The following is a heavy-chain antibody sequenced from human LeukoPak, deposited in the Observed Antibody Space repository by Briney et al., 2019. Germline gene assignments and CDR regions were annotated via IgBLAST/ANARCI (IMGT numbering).Heavy chain of an antibody. J-gene: IGHJ4*02. CDR2: MNPNSGNT. Sequence: ASVKVSCKASGYTFTSYDINWVRQAPGQGLEWMGWMNPNSGNTGYEQKFQGRVTITRNTSISTAYMELSSLRSEDTAVYYCARGFSVYGVVTEYFDYWGQGTLVTVSS. CDR1: GYTFTSYD. CDR3: ARGFSVYGVVTEYFDY. V-gene: IGHV1-8*03. D-gene: IGHD3-3*01.